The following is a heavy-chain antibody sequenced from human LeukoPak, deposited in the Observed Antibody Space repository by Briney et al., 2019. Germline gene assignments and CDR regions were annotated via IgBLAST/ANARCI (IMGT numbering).Heavy chain of an antibody. CDR1: GYSFTIGHY. D-gene: IGHD2-2*01. J-gene: IGHJ4*02. Sequence: SETMSLTCSVSGYSFTIGHYWGWIRQPPGKGLDWIANIYHTGSAHYNPSLKSRVTISVDTSKNQFSLKLSSVTAADTAVYYCARYCTSTTCILRGFDYWGQGTLVTVSS. V-gene: IGHV4-38-2*01. CDR2: IYHTGSA. CDR3: ARYCTSTTCILRGFDY.